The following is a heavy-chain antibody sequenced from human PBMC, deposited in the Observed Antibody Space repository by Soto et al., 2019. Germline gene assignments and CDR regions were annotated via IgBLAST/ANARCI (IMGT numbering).Heavy chain of an antibody. CDR3: ARVRFGVLV. Sequence: EVQLLESGGDLVQPGGSLRLSCAASGFTFSSYAMSWVRQAPGKGLEWVSIIGVGGGDRYYPESVKGRFTISRDNSRDTLYLEMNSLRDEDTAVYYCARVRFGVLVWGQGTLVTVSS. J-gene: IGHJ4*02. V-gene: IGHV3-23*01. CDR1: GFTFSSYA. D-gene: IGHD3-10*01. CDR2: IGVGGGDR.